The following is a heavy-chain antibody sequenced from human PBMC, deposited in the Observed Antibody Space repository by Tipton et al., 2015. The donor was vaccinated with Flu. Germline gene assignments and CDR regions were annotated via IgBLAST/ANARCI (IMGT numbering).Heavy chain of an antibody. D-gene: IGHD3-3*01. CDR3: ARVGDLWSGTNYGLDV. V-gene: IGHV4-4*07. J-gene: IGHJ6*02. CDR1: GGSISSYY. Sequence: TLSLTCTVSGGSISSYYWSWIRQPAGKGLEWIGRFYTSGSTNYDASLKSRVTMSVDTSKNQFSLKLSSVTAADTAVYYCARVGDLWSGTNYGLDVWGQGITVTVSS. CDR2: FYTSGST.